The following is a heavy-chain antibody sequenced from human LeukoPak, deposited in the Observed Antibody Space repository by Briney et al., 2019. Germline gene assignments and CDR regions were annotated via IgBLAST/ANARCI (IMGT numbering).Heavy chain of an antibody. CDR3: ARLGAPTSTVATNFDE. CDR2: IRQDGSHK. V-gene: IGHV3-7*01. J-gene: IGHJ4*02. Sequence: PGGSLRLSCAASGFTFSTYWMSWVRQAPGKGLEWVANIRQDGSHKYYVGSVKGRFTISRDNAKNSLYLQMNSLRVEDAAVYYCARLGAPTSTVATNFDEWGQGTLVTVS. CDR1: GFTFSTYW. D-gene: IGHD4-17*01.